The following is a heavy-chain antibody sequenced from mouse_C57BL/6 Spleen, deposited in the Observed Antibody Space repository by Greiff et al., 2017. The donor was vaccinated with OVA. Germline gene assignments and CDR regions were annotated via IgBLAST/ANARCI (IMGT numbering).Heavy chain of an antibody. J-gene: IGHJ3*01. Sequence: VQLQQSGPELVKPGASVKMSCKASGYTFTDYNMHWVKQSHGKSLEWIGYINPNNGGTSYNQKFKGKATLTVNKSSSTAYMELRSLTSEDSAVYYCARAPYDYTWFAYWGQGTLVTVSA. V-gene: IGHV1-22*01. CDR2: INPNNGGT. D-gene: IGHD2-4*01. CDR1: GYTFTDYN. CDR3: ARAPYDYTWFAY.